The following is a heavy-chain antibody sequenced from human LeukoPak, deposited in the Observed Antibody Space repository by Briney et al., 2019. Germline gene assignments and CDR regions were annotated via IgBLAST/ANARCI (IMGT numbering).Heavy chain of an antibody. V-gene: IGHV3-15*01. CDR3: TTDQWYYDILTGYWDWFDP. CDR1: GFTFSNAW. D-gene: IGHD3-9*01. Sequence: GGSLRLSCAASGFTFSNAWMSWVRQAPGKGLEWGGRIKSKTDGGTTDYAAPVKGRFTISRDDSKNTLYLQMNSLKTEDTAVYYCTTDQWYYDILTGYWDWFDPWGQGTLVTVSS. CDR2: IKSKTDGGTT. J-gene: IGHJ5*02.